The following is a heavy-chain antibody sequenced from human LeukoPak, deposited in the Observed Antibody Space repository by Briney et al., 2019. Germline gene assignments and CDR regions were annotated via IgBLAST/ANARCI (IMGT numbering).Heavy chain of an antibody. D-gene: IGHD2-8*01. Sequence: GGSLRLSCAASGFTVSSNYMSWVRQAPGKGLEWVPVIYSGGSTYYTDSVKGRFTISRDNSKNTLYLQMNSLRAEDTAVYYCARERMEDADVPYFDYWGQGTLVTVSS. V-gene: IGHV3-66*01. J-gene: IGHJ4*02. CDR2: IYSGGST. CDR3: ARERMEDADVPYFDY. CDR1: GFTVSSNY.